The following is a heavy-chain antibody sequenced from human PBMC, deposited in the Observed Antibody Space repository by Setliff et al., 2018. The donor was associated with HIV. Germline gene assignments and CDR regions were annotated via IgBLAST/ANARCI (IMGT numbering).Heavy chain of an antibody. D-gene: IGHD3-3*01. Sequence: SETLPLTCTVSGGSMNSDSYSWTWLRQPAGKGPELIGHIYVGGSVIYNPSLASRVTISMVPSKNQFSLDLSSVTAADTAKYYCARAKTIGVSAVFFDPWGQGRPVTVSS. CDR1: GGSMNSDSYS. J-gene: IGHJ5*02. V-gene: IGHV4-61*09. CDR2: IYVGGSV. CDR3: ARAKTIGVSAVFFDP.